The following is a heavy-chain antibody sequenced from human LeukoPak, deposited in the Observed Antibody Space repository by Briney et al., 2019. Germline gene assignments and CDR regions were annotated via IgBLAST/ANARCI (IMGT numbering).Heavy chain of an antibody. CDR3: ARDVYYDILTPGLVAFDI. V-gene: IGHV3-48*02. J-gene: IGHJ3*02. CDR2: ISTTSDTV. Sequence: GGSLRLSCAASGFTFSAYSMSWVRQAPGKGLEWVPFISTTSDTVFYADSVKGRFTISRDNAKNSLYLQMNSLRDEDTAVYYCARDVYYDILTPGLVAFDIWGQGTMVTVSS. CDR1: GFTFSAYS. D-gene: IGHD3-9*01.